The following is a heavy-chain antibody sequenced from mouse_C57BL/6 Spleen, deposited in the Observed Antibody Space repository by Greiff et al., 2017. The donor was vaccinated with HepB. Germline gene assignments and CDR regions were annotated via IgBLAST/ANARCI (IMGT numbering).Heavy chain of an antibody. D-gene: IGHD3-2*02. CDR1: GFNIKDYY. V-gene: IGHV14-1*01. CDR3: TTSGSSGYSGFAY. J-gene: IGHJ3*01. Sequence: VQLQQSGAELVRPGASVKLSCTASGFNIKDYYMHWVKQRPEQGLEWIGRIDPEDGDTEYAPKFQGKATMTADTSSNTAYLQLSRLTSEDTAVYYCTTSGSSGYSGFAYWGQGTLVTVSA. CDR2: IDPEDGDT.